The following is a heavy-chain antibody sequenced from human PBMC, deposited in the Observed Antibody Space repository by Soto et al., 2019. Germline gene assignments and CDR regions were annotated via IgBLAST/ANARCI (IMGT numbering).Heavy chain of an antibody. D-gene: IGHD6-13*01. V-gene: IGHV4-39*01. J-gene: IGHJ4*02. CDR2: IYYSGST. CDR1: GGSISSSRYY. CDR3: ARPYSSSWYAFDY. Sequence: PSETLSLTCTASGGSISSSRYYWGWIRQPPGKGLEWIGSIYYSGSTYYNPSLKSRVTISVDTSKNQFSLKLSSVTAADMAVYYCARPYSSSWYAFDYWGQGTLVTVSS.